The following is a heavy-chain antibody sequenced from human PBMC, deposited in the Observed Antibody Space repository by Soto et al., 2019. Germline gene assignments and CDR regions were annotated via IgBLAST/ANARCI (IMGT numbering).Heavy chain of an antibody. CDR1: GFTFSSYA. CDR2: ISYDGSNK. J-gene: IGHJ4*02. V-gene: IGHV3-30-3*01. CDR3: ARDSARSSSWYAIDY. Sequence: QVQLVESGGGVVQPGRSLRLSCAASGFTFSSYAMHWVRQAPGKGLEWVAVISYDGSNKYYADSVKGRFTISRDNSKNTLYLQMNSLRAEDTAVYYCARDSARSSSWYAIDYWGQGTLVTVSS. D-gene: IGHD6-13*01.